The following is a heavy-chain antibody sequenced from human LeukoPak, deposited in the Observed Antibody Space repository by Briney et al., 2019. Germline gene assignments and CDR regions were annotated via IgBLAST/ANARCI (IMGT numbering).Heavy chain of an antibody. Sequence: GGSLRLSCAASGFTFSSYGMHWVRQAPGKGLEWVAVISYDGSYKHYADSVKGRFTISRDNSKNTLYLQMNTLRAEDTAVYYCAKVVYSSGWNFDYWGQGTLVTVSS. D-gene: IGHD6-19*01. V-gene: IGHV3-30*18. CDR3: AKVVYSSGWNFDY. J-gene: IGHJ4*02. CDR2: ISYDGSYK. CDR1: GFTFSSYG.